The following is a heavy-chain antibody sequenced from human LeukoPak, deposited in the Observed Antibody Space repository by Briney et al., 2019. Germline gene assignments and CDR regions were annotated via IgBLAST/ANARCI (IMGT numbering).Heavy chain of an antibody. J-gene: IGHJ4*02. D-gene: IGHD1-1*01. CDR2: IYYSGST. V-gene: IGHV4-39*07. CDR1: GGSISSSSYY. CDR3: ANLEPQGY. Sequence: SETLSLTCTVSGGSISSSSYYWGWIRQPPGKGREWIGSIYYSGSTYYNPSLKSRVTISVDTSKNQFSLKLSSVTAADTAVYYCANLEPQGYWGQGTLVTVSS.